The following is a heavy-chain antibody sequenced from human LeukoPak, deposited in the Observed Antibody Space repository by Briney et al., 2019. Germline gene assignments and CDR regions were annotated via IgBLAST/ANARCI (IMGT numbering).Heavy chain of an antibody. V-gene: IGHV3-30*18. CDR2: ISYDGSNK. Sequence: PGGSLRLSCAASGFIFSNCAMSWVRQAPGKGLEWVAVISYDGSNKYCADSVKGRFTISRDNSKNMLYLQMNSLRAEDTAVYYCAKSQYSRDGGFDYWGQGTLVTVSS. CDR1: GFIFSNCA. CDR3: AKSQYSRDGGFDY. D-gene: IGHD2-15*01. J-gene: IGHJ4*02.